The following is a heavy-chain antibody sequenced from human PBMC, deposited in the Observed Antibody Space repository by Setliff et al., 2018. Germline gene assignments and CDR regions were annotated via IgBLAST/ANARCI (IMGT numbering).Heavy chain of an antibody. CDR2: INPNSGGT. CDR3: VRSGKFGMRFWFDQ. D-gene: IGHD1-26*01. J-gene: IGHJ5*02. Sequence: GASVKVSCKASGYTFTDYYIHWVRRAPGQGLEWRGWINPNSGGTNPAQRFQGRVTMTRDTSINTAYMELGSLTSDDTAFYYCVRSGKFGMRFWFDQWGQGTLVTVSS. CDR1: GYTFTDYY. V-gene: IGHV1-2*02.